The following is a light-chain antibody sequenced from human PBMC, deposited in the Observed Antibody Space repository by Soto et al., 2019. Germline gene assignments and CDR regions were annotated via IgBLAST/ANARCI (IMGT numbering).Light chain of an antibody. Sequence: QSALTQPASVSGSPGQSITISCTGTSNDVGNYNYVSWYQQHPGKAPKLMIYEVSNRPSGVSIRFSGSKSGNTASLTISGLQAGDEADYYCSSYTGSSPLYVFGTGTKVTVL. V-gene: IGLV2-14*01. CDR1: SNDVGNYNY. CDR3: SSYTGSSPLYV. J-gene: IGLJ1*01. CDR2: EVS.